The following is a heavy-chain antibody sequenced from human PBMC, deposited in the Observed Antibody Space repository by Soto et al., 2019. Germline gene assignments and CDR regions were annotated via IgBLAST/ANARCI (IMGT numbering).Heavy chain of an antibody. D-gene: IGHD6-19*01. CDR2: IVPIFGTT. J-gene: IGHJ6*02. CDR3: ARVEAVAGLYNYHGLDV. CDR1: GGTFSNYA. Sequence: QVQLVQSGAEVKKPGSSVKVSCKVSGGTFSNYAIDWVRLAPGHGLEWMGGIVPIFGTTYYTQKFQGRATSIADDSTTTADLDMSSLRSEDTAIYYCARVEAVAGLYNYHGLDVWGQGTAVTVSS. V-gene: IGHV1-69*12.